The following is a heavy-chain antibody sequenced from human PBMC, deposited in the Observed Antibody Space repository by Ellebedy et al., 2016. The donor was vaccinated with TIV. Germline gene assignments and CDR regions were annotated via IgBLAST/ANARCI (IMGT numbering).Heavy chain of an antibody. CDR2: IIPILGLA. Sequence: AASVKVSCKASGGTFSSYAFSWVRQALGQGLEWMGRIIPILGLANYAQKFQGRVTITADKSTSTAYMELSSLRSEDTAVYYCARSPLTMIRGVPSGWFDPWGQGTLVTVSS. J-gene: IGHJ5*02. D-gene: IGHD3-10*01. CDR1: GGTFSSYA. V-gene: IGHV1-69*04. CDR3: ARSPLTMIRGVPSGWFDP.